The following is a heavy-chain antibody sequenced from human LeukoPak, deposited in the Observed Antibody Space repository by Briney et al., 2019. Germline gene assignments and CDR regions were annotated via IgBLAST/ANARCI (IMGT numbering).Heavy chain of an antibody. D-gene: IGHD6-13*01. V-gene: IGHV3-7*01. Sequence: GGSLRLSCVASGFTFSTYWINWVRQAPGKGLEWVGSINEDGSERHYVDSVKGRFTISRDNAKNSLYLQMNSLRAEDTAVSYCARDIEAAGLFLDYWGQGTLVTVSS. CDR1: GFTFSTYW. CDR3: ARDIEAAGLFLDY. J-gene: IGHJ4*02. CDR2: INEDGSER.